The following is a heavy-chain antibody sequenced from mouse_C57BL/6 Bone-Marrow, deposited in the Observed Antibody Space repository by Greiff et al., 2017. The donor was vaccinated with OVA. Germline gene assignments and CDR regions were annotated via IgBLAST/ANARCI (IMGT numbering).Heavy chain of an antibody. V-gene: IGHV1-15*01. CDR2: IDPETGGT. D-gene: IGHD2-1*01. Sequence: QVQLQQSGAELVRPGASVTLSCKASGYTFTDYEMHWVKQTPVHGLEWIGAIDPETGGTAYNQKFKGKAILTADKSSSTAYMELRSLTSEDSAVYYCTRSLYVKPPFAYWGQGTLVTVSA. J-gene: IGHJ3*01. CDR1: GYTFTDYE. CDR3: TRSLYVKPPFAY.